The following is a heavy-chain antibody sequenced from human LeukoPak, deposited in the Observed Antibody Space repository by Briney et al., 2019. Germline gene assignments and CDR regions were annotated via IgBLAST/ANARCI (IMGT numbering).Heavy chain of an antibody. CDR1: GGSISSGDYY. CDR2: IYCSGST. D-gene: IGHD6-13*01. V-gene: IGHV4-30-4*08. CDR3: ARVWYSSSCFDY. J-gene: IGHJ4*02. Sequence: SETLSLTCTVSGGSISSGDYYWSWIRQPPGKGLEWIGYIYCSGSTYYNPSLKSRVTISVDTSKNQFSLKLSSVTAADTAVYYCARVWYSSSCFDYWGQGTLVTVSS.